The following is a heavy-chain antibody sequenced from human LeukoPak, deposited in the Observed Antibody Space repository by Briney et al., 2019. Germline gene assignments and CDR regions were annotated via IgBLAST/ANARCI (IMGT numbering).Heavy chain of an antibody. Sequence: GGSLRLSCAGSGFSFSSTWMTWVRQAPGKGLEWVSAISGSGGSTYYADSVKGRFTISRDNSKNTLYLQMNSLRAEDTAVYYCAGDSSGYYCGTNDYWGQGTLVTVSS. J-gene: IGHJ4*02. CDR2: ISGSGGST. V-gene: IGHV3-23*01. CDR1: GFSFSSTW. CDR3: AGDSSGYYCGTNDY. D-gene: IGHD3-22*01.